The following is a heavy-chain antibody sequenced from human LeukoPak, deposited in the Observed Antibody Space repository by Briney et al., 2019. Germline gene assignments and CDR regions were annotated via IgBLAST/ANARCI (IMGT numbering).Heavy chain of an antibody. V-gene: IGHV4-39*07. J-gene: IGHJ4*02. Sequence: PSETMSLTCTVAGGSISSSSYYWGWIRQPPGKGLEWFGRIYYSGSTYYNPSLKSRVTISVDTSKNQFSLKLSSVTAADTAVYYCAREGAIEYSSSSYFDYWGQGTLVTVSS. D-gene: IGHD6-6*01. CDR1: GGSISSSSYY. CDR3: AREGAIEYSSSSYFDY. CDR2: IYYSGST.